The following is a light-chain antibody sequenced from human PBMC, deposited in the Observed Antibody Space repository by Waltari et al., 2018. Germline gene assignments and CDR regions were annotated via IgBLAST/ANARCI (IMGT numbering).Light chain of an antibody. CDR1: QSVSSN. CDR3: QQYNNWAPWT. CDR2: GAS. J-gene: IGKJ1*01. V-gene: IGKV3-15*01. Sequence: EIVMTQSPATLSVSPGERATLSCRPSQSVSSNLAWYQQKPGQASRHLISGASTRATGISAGFSGSGSGTEFTLTISSLQSEDCAVYYGQQYNNWAPWTFGQGTKVEIK.